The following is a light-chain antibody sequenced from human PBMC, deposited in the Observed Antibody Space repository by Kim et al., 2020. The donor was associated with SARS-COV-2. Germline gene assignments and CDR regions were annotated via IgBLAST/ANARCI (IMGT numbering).Light chain of an antibody. CDR1: SSNIGNHY. CDR3: GTWDSSLSAGV. Sequence: QTFTIPCSVRSSNIGNHYGTRYQQLPGTAPKVLIYDNNVRPSGIPDRFSGYKSGTSATLDITGLQTGDEADYYCGTWDSSLSAGVFGGGTQLTVL. J-gene: IGLJ3*02. V-gene: IGLV1-51*01. CDR2: DNN.